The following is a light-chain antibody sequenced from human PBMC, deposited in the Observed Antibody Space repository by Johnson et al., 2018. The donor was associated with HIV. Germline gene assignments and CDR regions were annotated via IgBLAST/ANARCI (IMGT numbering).Light chain of an antibody. CDR3: ATWDRSLTSGGV. CDR1: SSNIGSND. CDR2: ENN. Sequence: QSVLTQPPSVSAAPGQKVTVSCSGSSSNIGSNDVSWYQQFPGAAPKLLIYENNKRPSGIPDRFSGSKSGTSATLGITGLQTGDEADYYCATWDRSLTSGGVFGTGTKFTGL. J-gene: IGLJ1*01. V-gene: IGLV1-51*02.